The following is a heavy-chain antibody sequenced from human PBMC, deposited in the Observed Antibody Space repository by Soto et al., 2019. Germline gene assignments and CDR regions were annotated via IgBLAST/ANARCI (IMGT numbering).Heavy chain of an antibody. D-gene: IGHD6-13*01. CDR3: AKDSTESTSWYDFHY. J-gene: IGHJ4*02. V-gene: IGHV3-23*01. Sequence: EVQLLESGGGLVQPGGSLRLSCAASGFTFSNNAMTWVRQAPGRGLEFVSVISGGGGVTYYADSVKGRFTISRDNSQNTLFLQMNSLRVEDTAIYYCAKDSTESTSWYDFHYWGQGTLVTVS. CDR1: GFTFSNNA. CDR2: ISGGGGVT.